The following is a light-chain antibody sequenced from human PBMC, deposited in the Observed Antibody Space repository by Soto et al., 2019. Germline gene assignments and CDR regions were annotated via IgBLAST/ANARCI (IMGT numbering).Light chain of an antibody. CDR2: DAS. Sequence: DIQMTQSPSTLSASVGDRFTITCGASQSISSWLAWYQQKPGKAPKLLIYDASSLESGVPSRFSGSGSGTEFTLTISSLQPDDFATYYCQQLNSYPLTFGGGTKVDIK. CDR3: QQLNSYPLT. J-gene: IGKJ4*01. CDR1: QSISSW. V-gene: IGKV1-5*01.